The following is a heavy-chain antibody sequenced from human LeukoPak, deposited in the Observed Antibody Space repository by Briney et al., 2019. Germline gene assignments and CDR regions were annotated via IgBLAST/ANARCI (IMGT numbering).Heavy chain of an antibody. D-gene: IGHD6-19*01. CDR3: ARDRSGWYTIDY. Sequence: TGGSLRLSCAASGFTFSSYSMNWVRQAPGKGLEWVAVIWYDGSNKYYADSVKGRFTISRDNSKNTLYLQMNSLRAEDTAVYYCARDRSGWYTIDYWGQGTLVTVSS. CDR1: GFTFSSYS. V-gene: IGHV3-33*08. CDR2: IWYDGSNK. J-gene: IGHJ4*02.